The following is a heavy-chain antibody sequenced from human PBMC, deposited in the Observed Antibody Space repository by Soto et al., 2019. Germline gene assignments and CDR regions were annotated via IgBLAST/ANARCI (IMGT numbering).Heavy chain of an antibody. CDR3: TTGPYITIVIIRFDY. CDR2: IKSKTDGGTT. V-gene: IGHV3-15*07. CDR1: GFTFSNSW. Sequence: GVSLRLSCAASGFTFSNSWINWVRQAPGKGLEWVGRIKSKTDGGTTDFAAPVKGRFAISRDDSKNMVYLQMDSLKTEDTAVYYCTTGPYITIVIIRFDYWGHGTLVTVSS. D-gene: IGHD3-16*02. J-gene: IGHJ4*01.